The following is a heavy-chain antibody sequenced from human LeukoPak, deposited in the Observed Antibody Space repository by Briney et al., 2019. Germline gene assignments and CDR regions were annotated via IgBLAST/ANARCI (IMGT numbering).Heavy chain of an antibody. V-gene: IGHV4-61*05. CDR2: IYYSGST. Sequence: SETLSLTCTVSGGSISSSSYYWGWIRQPPGKGLEWIGYIYYSGSTNYNPSLKSRVTISVDTSKNQFSLKLSSVAAADTAVYYCARRGGVWGSYRFTVWGQGTLVTVSS. CDR1: GGSISSSSYY. J-gene: IGHJ4*02. CDR3: ARRGGVWGSYRFTV. D-gene: IGHD3-16*02.